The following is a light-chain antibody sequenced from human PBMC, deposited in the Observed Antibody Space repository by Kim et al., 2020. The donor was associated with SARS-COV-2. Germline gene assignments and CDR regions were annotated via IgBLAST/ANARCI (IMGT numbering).Light chain of an antibody. Sequence: DIQMTQSPSSVSASVGDRVTITCRASQAISTWLAWYQQKPGKAPKLLIYAASDLQGGVPSRFSGSGSGTEFTLTINSLQPEDVATYSCQQSYSLPLTFGPGTKVDIK. CDR1: QAISTW. CDR2: AAS. V-gene: IGKV1-12*01. J-gene: IGKJ3*01. CDR3: QQSYSLPLT.